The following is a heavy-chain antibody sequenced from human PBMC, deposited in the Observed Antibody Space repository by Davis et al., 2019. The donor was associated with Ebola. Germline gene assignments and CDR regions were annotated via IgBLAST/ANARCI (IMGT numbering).Heavy chain of an antibody. CDR3: AGIRGQWLED. Sequence: PSETLSLTCTVSSGSVSSGSHRWSWIRRSPEKGLEWIAYVHYSGSTNYNPSLKSRVTVSLDTSKNQFSLKLSSVTAADTALYYCAGIRGQWLEDWGQGTLVTVSS. D-gene: IGHD6-19*01. CDR1: SGSVSSGSHR. V-gene: IGHV4-61*01. J-gene: IGHJ4*02. CDR2: VHYSGST.